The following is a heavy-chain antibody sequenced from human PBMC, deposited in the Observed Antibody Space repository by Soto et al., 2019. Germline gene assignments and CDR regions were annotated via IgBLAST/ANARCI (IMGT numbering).Heavy chain of an antibody. V-gene: IGHV4-34*01. CDR2: INHSGST. CDR1: GGSFSGYY. CDR3: VRGRGRLNWFDP. Sequence: SETLSLTCAVYGGSFSGYYWSWIRQPPGKGLEWIGEINHSGSTNYNPSLKSRVTISVDTSKNQFSLTLSSVTAADTAVYYCVRGRGRLNWFDPWGQGTLVTVSS. J-gene: IGHJ5*02.